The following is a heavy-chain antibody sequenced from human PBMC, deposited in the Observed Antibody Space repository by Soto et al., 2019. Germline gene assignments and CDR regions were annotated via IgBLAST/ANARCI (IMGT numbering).Heavy chain of an antibody. Sequence: QVQLVESGGGVVQPGRSLRLSCAASGFTFSSYGMHWVRQAPGKGLEWVAVIWYDGSNKYYADSVKGRFNISRDNSKNTRYLQMNSLRAEDTAVYYCASPGWVVGGYWGQGTLVSVSS. J-gene: IGHJ4*02. CDR1: GFTFSSYG. CDR2: IWYDGSNK. V-gene: IGHV3-33*01. CDR3: ASPGWVVGGY. D-gene: IGHD2-15*01.